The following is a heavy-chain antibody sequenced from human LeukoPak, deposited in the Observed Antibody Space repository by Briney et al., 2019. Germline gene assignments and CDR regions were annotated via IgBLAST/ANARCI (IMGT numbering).Heavy chain of an antibody. D-gene: IGHD1-26*01. J-gene: IGHJ4*02. CDR1: GYTFTSYD. V-gene: IGHV1-2*02. CDR3: ASLGVGATKRDFDY. CDR2: INPSSGGT. Sequence: GASVKVSCKASGYTFTSYDINWVRQAPGQGLGWMGWINPSSGGTNYAQKFQGRVTMTRDTSISTAYMELSRLRSDDTAVYYCASLGVGATKRDFDYWGQGTLVTVSS.